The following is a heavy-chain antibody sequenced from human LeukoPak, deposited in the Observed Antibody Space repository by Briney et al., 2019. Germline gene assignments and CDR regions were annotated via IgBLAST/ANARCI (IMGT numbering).Heavy chain of an antibody. CDR2: IYYTGST. J-gene: IGHJ6*02. CDR3: ASPPKIGYCSGGSCYSSPYYYGMDV. D-gene: IGHD2-15*01. CDR1: GHSISSSNYY. V-gene: IGHV4-39*01. Sequence: SETLSLTCTVSGHSISSSNYYWGWIRQPPGKGLEWIGSIYYTGSTYYNPSLKSRVTISVDTSKNQFSLNLSSVTAADTAVYYCASPPKIGYCSGGSCYSSPYYYGMDVWGQGTTVTVSS.